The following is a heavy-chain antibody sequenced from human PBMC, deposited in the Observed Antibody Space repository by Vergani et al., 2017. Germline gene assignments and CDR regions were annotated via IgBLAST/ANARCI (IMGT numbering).Heavy chain of an antibody. CDR2: ISFVGNKK. V-gene: IGHV3-30*03. CDR1: GFAFGGYG. CDR3: AREYSYSSAWPYFDS. D-gene: IGHD3-22*01. J-gene: IGHJ4*02. Sequence: QVQLVESGGGMVQPGRSLRLSCAVSGFAFGGYGMHWVRQAPGKGVGGVASISFVGNKKDYTDPVKGRFTISRDSSKTLYLQMDRLTVEDTAIYFCAREYSYSSAWPYFDSRGQGTLVTVSS.